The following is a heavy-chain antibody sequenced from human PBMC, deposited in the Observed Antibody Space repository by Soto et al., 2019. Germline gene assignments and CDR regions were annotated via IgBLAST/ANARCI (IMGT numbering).Heavy chain of an antibody. D-gene: IGHD2-15*01. J-gene: IGHJ5*02. CDR3: GTGAVVPAYPNWVDT. V-gene: IGHV1-69*12. Sequence: QFQLVQSGAELKKPGSSGKVSCKASGGSVTASPINWVRQAPGQGLEWIGAFIPIFPTPNYAQKFQGRVTIAADGPTNTASMELNSLTSDDAAVYYCGTGAVVPAYPNWVDTWGQGTLVTVSS. CDR2: FIPIFPTP. CDR1: GGSVTASP.